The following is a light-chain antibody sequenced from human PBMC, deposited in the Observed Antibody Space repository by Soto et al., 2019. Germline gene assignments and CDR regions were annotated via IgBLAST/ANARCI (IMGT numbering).Light chain of an antibody. CDR3: QHYNSYSEA. J-gene: IGKJ1*01. Sequence: DIQMTQSPSTLSGSVAXIAXVPCRASQTISSWLAWYQQKPGKAPKLLIYKASTLKSGVPSRFSGSGSGTEFTLTISSLQPDDFATYYCQHYNSYSEAFGQGAKVDIK. CDR2: KAS. CDR1: QTISSW. V-gene: IGKV1-5*03.